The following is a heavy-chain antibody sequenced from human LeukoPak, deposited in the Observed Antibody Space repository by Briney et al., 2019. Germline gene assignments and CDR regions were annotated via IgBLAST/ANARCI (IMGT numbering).Heavy chain of an antibody. CDR1: GFTFSSYS. J-gene: IGHJ3*02. Sequence: RTGGSLRLSCAASGFTFSSYSMNWVRQAPGKGLEWVSSISSSSGYIYYADSVKGRFTISRDNAKNSLYLQMNSLRAEDTAVYYCARVAQQLVNAFDIWGQGTMVTVSS. V-gene: IGHV3-21*01. CDR3: ARVAQQLVNAFDI. CDR2: ISSSSGYI. D-gene: IGHD6-13*01.